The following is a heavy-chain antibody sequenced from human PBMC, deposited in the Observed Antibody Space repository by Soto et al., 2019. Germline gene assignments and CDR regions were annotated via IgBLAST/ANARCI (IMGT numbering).Heavy chain of an antibody. V-gene: IGHV4-34*01. J-gene: IGHJ4*02. CDR3: AGVPAGLGRLFDY. Sequence: QVQRQQWGAGLLKPTEILSLTCAVYGGSFSGYYLSWIRQPTGKGLEWIGEINHSGSTNYNPSLKSRVTISVDTSKNQFSLKLSSVTAADTAVYYCAGVPAGLGRLFDYWGQGTLVTVSS. CDR1: GGSFSGYY. D-gene: IGHD1-1*01. CDR2: INHSGST.